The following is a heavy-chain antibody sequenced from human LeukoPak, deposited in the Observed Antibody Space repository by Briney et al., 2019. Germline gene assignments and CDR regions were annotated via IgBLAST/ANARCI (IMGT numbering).Heavy chain of an antibody. D-gene: IGHD2-21*01. CDR2: INHSGTP. CDR1: GGSFSGYY. V-gene: IGHV4-34*01. J-gene: IGHJ4*02. CDR3: ARACGEKSFDPDY. Sequence: SETLSLTCAVYGGSFSGYYWSWIRQPPGKGLEWSPEINHSGTPNYTPSLNSRFTISLDPSKNHFSLKLSSVTAAHTAVYYCARACGEKSFDPDYWGQGTLVTVSS.